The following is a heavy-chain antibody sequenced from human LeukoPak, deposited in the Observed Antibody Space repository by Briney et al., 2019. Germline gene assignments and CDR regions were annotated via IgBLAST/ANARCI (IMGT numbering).Heavy chain of an antibody. CDR2: IYYSGST. CDR1: GVSISSSSYY. D-gene: IGHD7-27*01. CDR3: ARDRGGQLGIDY. J-gene: IGHJ4*02. V-gene: IGHV4-39*07. Sequence: SETLSLTCTVSGVSISSSSYYWGWIRQPPGKGLEWIGSIYYSGSTYYNPSLKSRVTISVDTSKNQFSLKLSSVTAADTAVYYCARDRGGQLGIDYWGQGTLVTVSS.